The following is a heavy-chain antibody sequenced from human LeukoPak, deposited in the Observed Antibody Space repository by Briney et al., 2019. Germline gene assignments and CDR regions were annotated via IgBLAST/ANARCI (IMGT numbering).Heavy chain of an antibody. J-gene: IGHJ5*02. V-gene: IGHV4-34*01. CDR2: INHSGST. Sequence: PSETLSLTCAVYGGSFSGYYWSWIRQPPGKGLEWIGEINHSGSTNYNPSLKSRVTISVDTSKNQFSLKLSSVTAADTAVYYCARDGYDFWSEKPWFDPWGQGTLVTVSS. D-gene: IGHD3-3*01. CDR3: ARDGYDFWSEKPWFDP. CDR1: GGSFSGYY.